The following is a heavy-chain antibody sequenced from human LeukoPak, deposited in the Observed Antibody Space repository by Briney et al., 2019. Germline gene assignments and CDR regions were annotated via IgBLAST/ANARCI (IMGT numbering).Heavy chain of an antibody. Sequence: ASVKVSCKASGGTFSSYAISWVRQAPGQGLEWMGGIIPIFGTANYAQTFQGRVTITADKSTSTAYMELSSLRSEDTAVYYCASGYCSGGSCYSVFDYWGQGTRVTVSS. CDR1: GGTFSSYA. D-gene: IGHD2-15*01. CDR3: ASGYCSGGSCYSVFDY. V-gene: IGHV1-69*06. CDR2: IIPIFGTA. J-gene: IGHJ4*02.